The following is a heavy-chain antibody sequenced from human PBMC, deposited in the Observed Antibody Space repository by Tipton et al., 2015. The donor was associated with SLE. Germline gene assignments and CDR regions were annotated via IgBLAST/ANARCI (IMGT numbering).Heavy chain of an antibody. J-gene: IGHJ3*01. CDR2: ISDDGRTP. V-gene: IGHV3-30*04. CDR1: GFTFSDNA. Sequence: SLRLSCSASGFTFSDNAMHWVRQAPGEGLEWVALISDDGRTPYVADSLMGRFSVSRDNVRNVVTLQMKSLRAEDTAVYYCAKHQVYYYGSESPDALDVWGQGTVVTVSS. CDR3: AKHQVYYYGSESPDALDV. D-gene: IGHD3-10*01.